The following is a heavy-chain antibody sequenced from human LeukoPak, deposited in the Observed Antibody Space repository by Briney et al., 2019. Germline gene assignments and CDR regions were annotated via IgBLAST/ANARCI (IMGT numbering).Heavy chain of an antibody. J-gene: IGHJ4*02. D-gene: IGHD6-19*01. CDR1: GGSISSSSYY. CDR3: AKDLASRALYTSVWAPDY. Sequence: SETLSLTCTVSGGSISSSSYYWGWIRQPPGKGLEWIGSIYYSGSTYYNPSLKSRVTISVDTSKNQFSLKLSSVTAADTAVYYCAKDLASRALYTSVWAPDYWGQGTLVTVSS. V-gene: IGHV4-39*07. CDR2: IYYSGST.